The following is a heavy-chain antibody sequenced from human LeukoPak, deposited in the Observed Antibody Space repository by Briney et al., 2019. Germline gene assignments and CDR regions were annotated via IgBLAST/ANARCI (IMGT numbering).Heavy chain of an antibody. CDR1: GYTFTSYY. Sequence: GASVKVSCKASGYTFTSYYMHWVRQAPGQGLEWMGIINPSGGSTSYAQKFQGRVTMTRDTSTSTVYMELSSLRSDDTAVYCCARSDTYYYDSSGYWGIYWGQGTLVTVSS. V-gene: IGHV1-46*01. CDR3: ARSDTYYYDSSGYWGIY. CDR2: INPSGGST. D-gene: IGHD3-22*01. J-gene: IGHJ4*02.